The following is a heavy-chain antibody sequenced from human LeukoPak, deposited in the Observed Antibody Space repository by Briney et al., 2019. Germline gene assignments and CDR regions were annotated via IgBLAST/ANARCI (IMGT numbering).Heavy chain of an antibody. CDR1: GGTFSSYA. CDR3: ARDLDSSGPGVDY. J-gene: IGHJ4*02. V-gene: IGHV1-69*13. D-gene: IGHD6-19*01. CDR2: IIPIFGTA. Sequence: SVKVSCKASGGTFSSYAISWVRQAPGQGLEWMGGIIPIFGTANYAQKFQGRVTITADESTNTAYIELSSLRSEDTAVYYCARDLDSSGPGVDYWGQGTLVTVSS.